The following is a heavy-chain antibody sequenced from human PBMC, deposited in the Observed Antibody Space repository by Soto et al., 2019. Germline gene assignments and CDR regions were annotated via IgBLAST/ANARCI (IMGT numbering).Heavy chain of an antibody. Sequence: QVQLQQSGPGLVKPSLTLSVTCGISGDSVSSNSAAWNWLRQSPSRGLEWLGRTYYRSKWYNDYSVYVESRITINPGTSKNHFSLQLNFVTPEDTAVYFCARGEQYSGRIFDYWGQGTLVTVSS. CDR2: TYYRSKWYN. D-gene: IGHD1-26*01. CDR3: ARGEQYSGRIFDY. J-gene: IGHJ4*02. V-gene: IGHV6-1*01. CDR1: GDSVSSNSAA.